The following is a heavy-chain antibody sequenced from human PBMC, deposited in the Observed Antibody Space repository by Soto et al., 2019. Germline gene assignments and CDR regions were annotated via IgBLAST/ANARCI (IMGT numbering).Heavy chain of an antibody. CDR1: GYTFTSYD. D-gene: IGHD3-10*01. CDR2: MNPNSGNT. J-gene: IGHJ4*02. CDR3: AVSMIRGASFFFDT. V-gene: IGHV1-8*01. Sequence: ASVKVSCKTSGYTFTSYDINWVRQATGQGLEWMGWMNPNSGNTGYAQKFQGRVTMTSNTSISTAYMELSGLTSEDTAVYYYAVSMIRGASFFFDTWGQGTLVTVSS.